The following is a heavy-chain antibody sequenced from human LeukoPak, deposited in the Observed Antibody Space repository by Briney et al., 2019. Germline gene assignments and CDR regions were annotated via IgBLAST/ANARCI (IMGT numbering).Heavy chain of an antibody. CDR3: ARDPKGARGYSP. J-gene: IGHJ5*02. CDR2: INPNSGGT. D-gene: IGHD5-18*01. Sequence: ASVKVSCKASGYTFTGYYMHWVRQAPGQGLEWMGWINPNSGGTNYAQKFQGRVTMTRDTSISTAYMELSRLRSDDAAVYYCARDPKGARGYSPWGQGTLVTVSS. CDR1: GYTFTGYY. V-gene: IGHV1-2*02.